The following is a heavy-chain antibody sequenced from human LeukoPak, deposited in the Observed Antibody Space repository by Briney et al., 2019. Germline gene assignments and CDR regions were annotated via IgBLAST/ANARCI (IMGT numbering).Heavy chain of an antibody. V-gene: IGHV3-15*01. CDR2: INSKTDGGEA. CDR1: GFTFNNAW. CDR3: TTDRLWGVWRQSNSFDY. D-gene: IGHD3-3*01. Sequence: GGSLRLSCQASGFTFNNAWMSWVRQAPGKGLEWVGRINSKTDGGEADYAESVKGRFTISRDDSKNTLYLQMNSLKAEDTALYFCTTDRLWGVWRQSNSFDYWGQGTLVAVSS. J-gene: IGHJ4*02.